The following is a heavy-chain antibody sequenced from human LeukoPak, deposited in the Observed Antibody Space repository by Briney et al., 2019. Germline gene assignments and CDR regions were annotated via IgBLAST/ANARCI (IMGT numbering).Heavy chain of an antibody. CDR3: ARTYYYDSSGYYYWANLRGAFDI. CDR2: INPNSGGT. V-gene: IGHV1-2*02. D-gene: IGHD3-22*01. CDR1: GYTFTGYY. J-gene: IGHJ3*02. Sequence: ASVKVSCKASGYTFTGYYMHWVRQAPGQGLEWMGWINPNSGGTNYAQKFQGRVTMTRDTSISTAYMELSRLRSDDTAVYYCARTYYYDSSGYYYWANLRGAFDIWGQGTMVTVSS.